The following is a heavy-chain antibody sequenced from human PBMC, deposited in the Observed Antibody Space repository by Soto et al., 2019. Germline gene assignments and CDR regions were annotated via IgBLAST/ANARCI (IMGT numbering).Heavy chain of an antibody. CDR3: ARHLPASYYYYYYGMDG. V-gene: IGHV4-39*01. CDR2: IYYSGST. Sequence: SETLSLTCTVSGGSISSSSYYWGWIRQPPGKGLEWIGSIYYSGSTYYNPSLKSRVTISVDTSKNQFSLKLSSVTAADTAVYYCARHLPASYYYYYYGMDGWGQGTTVTVSS. CDR1: GGSISSSSYY. J-gene: IGHJ6*02. D-gene: IGHD2-2*01.